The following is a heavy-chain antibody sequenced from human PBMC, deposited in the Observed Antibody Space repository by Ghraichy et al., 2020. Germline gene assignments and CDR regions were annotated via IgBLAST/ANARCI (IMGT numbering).Heavy chain of an antibody. J-gene: IGHJ4*02. CDR2: IYHSGST. D-gene: IGHD2-2*02. CDR3: ARAPKPDCSSTSCYSGYFDY. V-gene: IGHV4-4*02. CDR1: GGSISSSNW. Sequence: SETLSLTCAVSGGSISSSNWWSWVRQPPGKGLEWIGEIYHSGSTNYNPSLKSRVTISVDKSKNQFSLKLSSVTAADTAVYYCARAPKPDCSSTSCYSGYFDYWGQGTLVTVSS.